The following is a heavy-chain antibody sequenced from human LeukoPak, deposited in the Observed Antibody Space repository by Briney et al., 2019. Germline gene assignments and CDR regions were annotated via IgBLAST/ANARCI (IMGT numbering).Heavy chain of an antibody. CDR1: GGSISNYH. CDR2: IYSLGST. J-gene: IGHJ4*02. Sequence: SETLSLTCTVSGGSISNYHWSWIRQPAGKGLEWIGRIYSLGSTNYNPSLKSRVTMSLDTSKNQFSLKVRSVTAADTAIYYCAKGPTVGTHTAVDYWGQGILVTVSS. CDR3: AKGPTVGTHTAVDY. V-gene: IGHV4-4*07. D-gene: IGHD4-23*01.